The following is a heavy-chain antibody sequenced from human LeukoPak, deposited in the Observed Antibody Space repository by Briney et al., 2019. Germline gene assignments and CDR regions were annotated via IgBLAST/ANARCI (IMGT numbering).Heavy chain of an antibody. J-gene: IGHJ4*02. D-gene: IGHD3-10*01. CDR3: AKDQGNYFDY. CDR2: ISYDGSNK. CDR1: GFTFSSYS. Sequence: GGSLRLSCAASGFTFSSYSMNWVRQAPGKGLEWVAVISYDGSNKYYADSVKGRFTISRDNSKNTLYLQMNSLRAEDTAVYYCAKDQGNYFDYWGQGTLVTVSS. V-gene: IGHV3-30*18.